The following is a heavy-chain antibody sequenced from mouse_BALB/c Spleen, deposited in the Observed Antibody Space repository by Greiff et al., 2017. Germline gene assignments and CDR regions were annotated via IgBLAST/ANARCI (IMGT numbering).Heavy chain of an antibody. CDR1: GFSLTSYG. D-gene: IGHD2-2*01. Sequence: VKLQESGPDLVAPSQSLSITCTVSGFSLTSYGVHWVRQPPGKGLEWLVVIWSDGSTTYNSALKSRLSISKDNSKSQVFLKMNSLQTDDTAMYYCAISTMVTTGFAYWGQGTLVTVSA. CDR2: IWSDGST. V-gene: IGHV2-6-2*01. CDR3: AISTMVTTGFAY. J-gene: IGHJ3*01.